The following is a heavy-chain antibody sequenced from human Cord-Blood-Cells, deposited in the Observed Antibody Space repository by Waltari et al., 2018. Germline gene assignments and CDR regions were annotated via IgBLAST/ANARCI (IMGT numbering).Heavy chain of an antibody. V-gene: IGHV1-2*06. CDR2: IKPNSGGT. J-gene: IGHJ3*02. CDR1: GYTFTGYY. D-gene: IGHD2-2*01. CDR3: ARGCSSTSCYDAFDI. Sequence: QVQLVQSGAEVKKPGASVKVSCKASGYTFTGYYMHWVRQAPGQGLEWLGRIKPNSGGTNDAQKFQGRVTMTREPSISTAYMELSRLRSDDTAVYYCARGCSSTSCYDAFDIWGQGTMVTVSS.